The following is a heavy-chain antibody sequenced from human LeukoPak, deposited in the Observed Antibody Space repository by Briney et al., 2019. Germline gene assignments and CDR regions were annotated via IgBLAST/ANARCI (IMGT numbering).Heavy chain of an antibody. CDR2: IYPGDSDT. Sequence: GESLKISCKGSGYSFTSYWIGWVRQMPGKGLEWMGIIYPGDSDTRYSPSFQGQVTISADKSISTAYLQWSSLKASDTAMYYCARHGPVVVPADAGGYYYGMDVWGQGTTVTVSS. CDR3: ARHGPVVVPADAGGYYYGMDV. D-gene: IGHD2-2*01. CDR1: GYSFTSYW. V-gene: IGHV5-51*01. J-gene: IGHJ6*02.